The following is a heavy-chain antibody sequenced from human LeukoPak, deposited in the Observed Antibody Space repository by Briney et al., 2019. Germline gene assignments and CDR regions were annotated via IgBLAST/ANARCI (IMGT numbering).Heavy chain of an antibody. CDR3: AMYNWNDDGVLVDWFDP. V-gene: IGHV1-69*05. CDR2: IIPIFGTA. D-gene: IGHD1-20*01. CDR1: GGTFSSYA. Sequence: SVKVSCKASGGTFSSYAISWVRQAPGQGLEWMGGIIPIFGTANYAQKFQGRVTITTDESTSTAYMELSSLRSEDTAVYYCAMYNWNDDGVLVDWFDPWGQGTLVTVSS. J-gene: IGHJ5*02.